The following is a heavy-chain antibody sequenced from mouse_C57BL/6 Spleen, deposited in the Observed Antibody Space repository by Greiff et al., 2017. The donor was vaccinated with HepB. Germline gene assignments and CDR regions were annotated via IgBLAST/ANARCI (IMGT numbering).Heavy chain of an antibody. CDR1: YFAFMASA. Sequence: LQESGAELVRPGSSVKLSCKDSYFAFMASAMHWVKQRPGHGLEWIGSFTMYSDATEYSENFKGKATLTANTSSSPAYMELSSLTSEDSAVYYCAIVYSYGPPRYFDFWGTGTTVTVSS. V-gene: IGHV1-49*01. CDR2: FTMYSDAT. CDR3: AIVYSYGPPRYFDF. D-gene: IGHD1-1*01. J-gene: IGHJ1*03.